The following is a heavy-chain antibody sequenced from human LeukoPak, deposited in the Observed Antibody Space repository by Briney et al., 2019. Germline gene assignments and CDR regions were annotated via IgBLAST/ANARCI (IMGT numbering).Heavy chain of an antibody. Sequence: GGSLRLSCAASGFTFSSYAMSWVRQAPGKGLKWVSAISGSGGSTYYADSVKGRFTISRDNSKNTLYLQMNSLRADDTAVYYCAKDPGTTPYYYYYMDVWGKGTTVTVSS. CDR3: AKDPGTTPYYYYYMDV. D-gene: IGHD1-7*01. V-gene: IGHV3-23*01. CDR1: GFTFSSYA. J-gene: IGHJ6*03. CDR2: ISGSGGST.